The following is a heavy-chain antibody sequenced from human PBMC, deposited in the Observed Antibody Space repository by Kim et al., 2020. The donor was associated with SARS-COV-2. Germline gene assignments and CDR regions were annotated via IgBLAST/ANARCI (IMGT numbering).Heavy chain of an antibody. J-gene: IGHJ4*02. Sequence: GGSLRLSCAASGFTFGDYAMHWVRQAPGKGLEWVSGINWNSGNMGYADSVKGRFTISRDNAKNSLYLQMNSLRAEDTALFYCAKGISGWYLGTFDYWGQG. CDR2: INWNSGNM. D-gene: IGHD6-19*01. V-gene: IGHV3-9*01. CDR3: AKGISGWYLGTFDY. CDR1: GFTFGDYA.